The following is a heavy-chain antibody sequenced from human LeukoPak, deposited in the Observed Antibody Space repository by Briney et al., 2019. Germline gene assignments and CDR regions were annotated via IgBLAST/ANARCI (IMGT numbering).Heavy chain of an antibody. CDR2: IYYSGST. J-gene: IGHJ4*02. CDR1: GGSISSYY. D-gene: IGHD5-24*01. CDR3: ARAQKRWLQSVLFDY. V-gene: IGHV4-59*08. Sequence: PSETLSLTCTVSGGSISSYYWSWIRQPPGKGLEWIGYIYYSGSTNYNPSLKSRVTISVDTSKNQFSLKLSSVTAADTAVYYCARAQKRWLQSVLFDYWGQGTLVTVSS.